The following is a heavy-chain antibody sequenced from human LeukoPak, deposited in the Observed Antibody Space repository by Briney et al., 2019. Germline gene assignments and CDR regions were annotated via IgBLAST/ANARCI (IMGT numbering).Heavy chain of an antibody. D-gene: IGHD6-6*01. J-gene: IGHJ4*02. Sequence: GGSLRLSCATSGFTFSDYAMNWVRQAPGKGLEWVSYISSTSNTIYYADSVKSRFTISRDNAKNSLYLQMNSLRAEDTAVYYCSRFSSVAAQYWGQGTLVTVSS. CDR2: ISSTSNTI. CDR1: GFTFSDYA. V-gene: IGHV3-48*01. CDR3: SRFSSVAAQY.